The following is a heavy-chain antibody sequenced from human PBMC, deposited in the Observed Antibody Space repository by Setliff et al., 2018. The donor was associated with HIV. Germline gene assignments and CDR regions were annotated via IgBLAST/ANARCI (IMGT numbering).Heavy chain of an antibody. Sequence: SETLSLTCTVSGGSISSSSYYWGWIRQPPGKGLEWIGSIYYSGSTYYDPSLKSRVTISLDTSKNQFFLKLSYVTAPDTAIYYCARQTWEYYDTLTGYYRSPKNFDSWGQGTLVTVSS. D-gene: IGHD3-9*01. CDR2: IYYSGST. J-gene: IGHJ4*02. CDR1: GGSISSSSYY. V-gene: IGHV4-39*01. CDR3: ARQTWEYYDTLTGYYRSPKNFDS.